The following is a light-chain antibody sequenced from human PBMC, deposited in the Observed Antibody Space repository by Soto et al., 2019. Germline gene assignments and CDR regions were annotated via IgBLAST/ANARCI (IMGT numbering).Light chain of an antibody. CDR3: QQYGCSHPYT. Sequence: EIVLTQSPGTLSLSPGERATLSCRASQSVSSSYLAWYQQKPGQAPRLLIYGASSRATGIPDRFSGSGSGTDFTLTISRLEPEDFAVYYCQQYGCSHPYTFGQGTKLEIK. V-gene: IGKV3-20*01. CDR1: QSVSSSY. J-gene: IGKJ2*01. CDR2: GAS.